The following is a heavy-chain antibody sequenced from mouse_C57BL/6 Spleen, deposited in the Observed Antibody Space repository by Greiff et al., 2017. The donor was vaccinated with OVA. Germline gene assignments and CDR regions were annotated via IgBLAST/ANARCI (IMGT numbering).Heavy chain of an antibody. CDR3: AGDREGSYYGSSLLFAY. CDR1: GFPITSGYY. V-gene: IGHV12-3*01. CDR2: ITHSGET. Sequence: VQLQQSGPGLVKPSQSLFLTCSITGFPITSGYYWIWIRQSPGKPLEWMGYITHSGETFYNPSLQSPISITRETSKNQFFLQLNSVTTEDTAMYYCAGDREGSYYGSSLLFAYWGQGTLVTVSA. D-gene: IGHD1-1*01. J-gene: IGHJ3*01.